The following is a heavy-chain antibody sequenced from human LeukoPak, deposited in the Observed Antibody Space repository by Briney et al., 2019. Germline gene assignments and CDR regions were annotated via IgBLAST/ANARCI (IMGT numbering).Heavy chain of an antibody. CDR2: INHSGST. J-gene: IGHJ5*02. Sequence: PSETLSLTCAVYGGSFSGYYWSWIRQPPGKGLEWIGEINHSGSTNYNPSLKSRVTISVDTSKNQFSLKLSSVTAADTAVYYCARARDIVVVPAAIRAGWFDPWGQGTLVTVSS. CDR1: GGSFSGYY. CDR3: ARARDIVVVPAAIRAGWFDP. D-gene: IGHD2-2*02. V-gene: IGHV4-34*01.